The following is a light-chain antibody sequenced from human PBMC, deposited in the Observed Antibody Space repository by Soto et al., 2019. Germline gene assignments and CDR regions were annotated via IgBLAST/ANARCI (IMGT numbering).Light chain of an antibody. CDR3: GTWDNRLSAVV. V-gene: IGLV1-51*01. CDR1: SSNIGNNY. Sequence: QSVLTQPPSVSAAPGQKVTISCSGSSSNIGNNYVSWYQPLPGTAPKLLIYDSNKRPSGISDRFSGSKSGTSATLGITGLPTGDEAGYYCGTWDNRLSAVVFGGGTKLPVL. CDR2: DSN. J-gene: IGLJ2*01.